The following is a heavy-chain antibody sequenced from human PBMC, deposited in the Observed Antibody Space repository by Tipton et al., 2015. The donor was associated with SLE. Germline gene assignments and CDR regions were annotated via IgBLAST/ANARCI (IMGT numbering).Heavy chain of an antibody. CDR2: IYYTGST. CDR1: GGSISSYY. CDR3: ARDGDGDYLVGFDL. J-gene: IGHJ2*01. D-gene: IGHD4-17*01. V-gene: IGHV4-59*12. Sequence: TLSLTCTVSGGSISSYYWSWIRQPPGKGLEWIGYIYYTGSTYYNPSLKSRVTISVDTSKNQFSLKLSSVTAADTAVYYCARDGDGDYLVGFDLWGRGTLVTVSS.